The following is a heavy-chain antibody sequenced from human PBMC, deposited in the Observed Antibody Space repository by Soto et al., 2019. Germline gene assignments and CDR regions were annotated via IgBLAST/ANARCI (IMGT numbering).Heavy chain of an antibody. J-gene: IGHJ4*02. Sequence: DVQLVQSGAEVKKSGESLRISCKGSGYDFSAYWMNWVRQMPGKGLEWMGTIYPGDSDVRYSPSFQGQVTISVDKSISFAYLQWSSLKAADTAIYYCARTDYGSGTFDSWGQGTLVSVSS. V-gene: IGHV5-51*03. CDR2: IYPGDSDV. CDR3: ARTDYGSGTFDS. D-gene: IGHD3-10*01. CDR1: GYDFSAYW.